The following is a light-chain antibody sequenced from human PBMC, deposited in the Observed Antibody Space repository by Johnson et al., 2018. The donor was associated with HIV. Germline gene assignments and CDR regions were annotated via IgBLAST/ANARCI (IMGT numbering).Light chain of an antibody. Sequence: QSVLTQPPSVSAAPGQKVTISCSGSSSNIGNNYVSWYQQLPGTAPKLLIYDNNKRPSGIPDRFSGSKSGTSATLGITGLQTGDEADYYCGTWDSSLSAHVFGNGTQVPFL. CDR2: DNN. CDR1: SSNIGNNY. CDR3: GTWDSSLSAHV. J-gene: IGLJ1*01. V-gene: IGLV1-51*01.